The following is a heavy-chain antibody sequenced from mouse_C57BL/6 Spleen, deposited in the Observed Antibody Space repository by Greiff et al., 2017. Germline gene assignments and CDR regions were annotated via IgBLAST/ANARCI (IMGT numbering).Heavy chain of an antibody. CDR2: IYPGNSDT. Sequence: EVQLQQSGTVLARPGASVKMSCKTSGYTFTSYWMHWVKQRPGQGLEWIGAIYPGNSDTSYNQKFKGKAKLTAVTSDSTAYMELSSLTTEDSAVYYCTRWGYYFDYWGQGTTLTVSS. V-gene: IGHV1-5*01. CDR3: TRWGYYFDY. J-gene: IGHJ2*01. CDR1: GYTFTSYW.